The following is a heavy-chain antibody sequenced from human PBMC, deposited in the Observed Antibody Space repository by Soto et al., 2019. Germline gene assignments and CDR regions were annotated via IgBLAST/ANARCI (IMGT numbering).Heavy chain of an antibody. CDR3: ARDSRGGPFAY. Sequence: QVQLVESGGGVVQPGRSLRLSCAASGFTFSSYGMHWVRQAPAKGLEWVAVIWYDGSNKYYADSVKGRFTISRDNSKNTLYLQMNSLRAEDTAVYYCARDSRGGPFAYWGQGTLVTVSS. CDR2: IWYDGSNK. CDR1: GFTFSSYG. D-gene: IGHD3-10*01. V-gene: IGHV3-33*01. J-gene: IGHJ4*02.